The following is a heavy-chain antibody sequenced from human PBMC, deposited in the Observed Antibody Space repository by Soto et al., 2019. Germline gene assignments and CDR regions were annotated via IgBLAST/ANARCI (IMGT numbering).Heavy chain of an antibody. V-gene: IGHV1-8*01. CDR3: ASGPTGMIDY. CDR2: MNPKSGGT. CDR1: GYTFTSYD. J-gene: IGHJ4*02. Sequence: VQLVQSGAEVKSPGASVKVSCKASGYTFTSYDINWVRQATGQGFEWMGWMNPKSGGTRYIQKFQGRVTMTRDTSISTAYMELSSLTSEDTAVYYCASGPTGMIDYWGQGTLVTVSS.